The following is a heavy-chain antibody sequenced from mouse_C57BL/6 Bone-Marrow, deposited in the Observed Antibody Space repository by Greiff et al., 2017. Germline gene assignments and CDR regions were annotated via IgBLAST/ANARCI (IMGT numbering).Heavy chain of an antibody. D-gene: IGHD2-1*01. CDR2: IYPRSGNT. V-gene: IGHV1-81*01. J-gene: IGHJ3*01. CDR3: AGRRDYGNPWFAY. CDR1: GYTFTSYG. Sequence: VKLMESGAELARPGASVTLSCKASGYTFTSYGLSWVKQRTGQGLEWIGEIYPRSGNTYYHEKFKGKATLTADKSSSTAYMELRSLTSEDSAVYFCAGRRDYGNPWFAYWGQGTLVTVSA.